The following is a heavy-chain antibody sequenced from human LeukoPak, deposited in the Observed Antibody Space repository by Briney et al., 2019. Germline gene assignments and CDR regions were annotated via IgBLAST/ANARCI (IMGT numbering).Heavy chain of an antibody. D-gene: IGHD3-22*01. Sequence: ASVKVSCKPSGYTFNTYGIAWVRQAPGQGLEWMGWISPYNGNTNYAQKFQGRVTLTTDTSTSTAYMELRSLRSDDTAVYYCARGPHERSGYPDDWGQGTLVIVSS. J-gene: IGHJ4*02. CDR2: ISPYNGNT. V-gene: IGHV1-18*01. CDR1: GYTFNTYG. CDR3: ARGPHERSGYPDD.